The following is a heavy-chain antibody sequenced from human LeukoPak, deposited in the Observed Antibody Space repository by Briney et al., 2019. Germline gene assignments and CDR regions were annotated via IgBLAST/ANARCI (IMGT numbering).Heavy chain of an antibody. D-gene: IGHD3-10*01. Sequence: SQTLSLTCTVSGGSISSGDYYWSWIRQPPGKGLEWIGYIYYSGSTYYNPSLKSRVTISVDTSKNQFSLKLSSVTAADTAVYYCASGVLWFGELLSRFDYWGQGTLVTVSS. CDR3: ASGVLWFGELLSRFDY. CDR1: GGSISSGDYY. J-gene: IGHJ4*02. V-gene: IGHV4-30-4*01. CDR2: IYYSGST.